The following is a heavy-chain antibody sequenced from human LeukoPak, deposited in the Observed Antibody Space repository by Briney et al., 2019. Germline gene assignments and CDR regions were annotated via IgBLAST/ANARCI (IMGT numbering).Heavy chain of an antibody. Sequence: GGSLRLSCAASGFPFRDYYMTWIRQAPGKGLEWISYISRSGDSLYYADSVEGRFTISRDNAMNSLFLEMNSLRADDTAVYYCAREVVIFPDYYYYGMDVWGQGTTVTVSS. CDR2: ISRSGDSL. CDR1: GFPFRDYY. V-gene: IGHV3-11*01. J-gene: IGHJ6*02. D-gene: IGHD3-9*01. CDR3: AREVVIFPDYYYYGMDV.